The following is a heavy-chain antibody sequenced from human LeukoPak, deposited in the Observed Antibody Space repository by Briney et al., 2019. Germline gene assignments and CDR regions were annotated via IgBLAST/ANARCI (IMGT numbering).Heavy chain of an antibody. CDR1: GFTFSSYA. CDR3: AKDITMIVVVSGNAFDI. V-gene: IGHV3-23*01. J-gene: IGHJ3*02. CDR2: ISGSGGST. Sequence: PGGSLRLSCAASGFTFSSYAMSWVRQAPGKGLELVSAISGSGGSTYYADSVKGRFTISRDNSKNTLYLQMNSLRAEDTAVYYCAKDITMIVVVSGNAFDIWGQGTMVTVSS. D-gene: IGHD3-22*01.